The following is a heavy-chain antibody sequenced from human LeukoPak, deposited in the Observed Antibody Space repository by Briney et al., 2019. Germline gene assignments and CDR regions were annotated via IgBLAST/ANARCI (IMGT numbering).Heavy chain of an antibody. Sequence: ASVKVPCKASGYTFTSYDINWVRQATGQGLGWMGWMNPNSGNTGYAQKFQGRVTITRNTSISTAYMELSSLRSEDTAVYYCARGSAYCTNGVCADYYYMDVWGKGTTVTVSS. J-gene: IGHJ6*03. CDR3: ARGSAYCTNGVCADYYYMDV. V-gene: IGHV1-8*03. D-gene: IGHD2-8*01. CDR2: MNPNSGNT. CDR1: GYTFTSYD.